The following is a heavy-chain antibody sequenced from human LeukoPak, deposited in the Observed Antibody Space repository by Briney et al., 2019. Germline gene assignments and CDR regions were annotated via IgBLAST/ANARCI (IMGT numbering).Heavy chain of an antibody. D-gene: IGHD6-19*01. CDR1: GGTISSHA. Sequence: GASVKVSCKASGGTISSHAINWVRQAPGQGLEWMGGIIPIFGTTNYAQKFQGRVTITADKSTSTAYMGLSSLRSEDTAVYYCARSIEVAGQGFDYWGQGTLVTVSS. CDR3: ARSIEVAGQGFDY. CDR2: IIPIFGTT. J-gene: IGHJ4*02. V-gene: IGHV1-69*06.